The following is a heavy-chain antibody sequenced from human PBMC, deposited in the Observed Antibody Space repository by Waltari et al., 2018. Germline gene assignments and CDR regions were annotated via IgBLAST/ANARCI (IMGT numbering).Heavy chain of an antibody. Sequence: EVQLLEYGGGLVQPGGSLSISCAASGFTFNTSAMSWVRKAPGKGLEGVSAINGRNGGTYYADSVKGRFTISSDNSRNTLYLQMNSLRAEDTAVYFCTRGQSGNSAYAFAMWGQATMVTVSP. CDR2: INGRNGGT. CDR1: GFTFNTSA. V-gene: IGHV3-23*01. J-gene: IGHJ3*02. D-gene: IGHD5-12*01. CDR3: TRGQSGNSAYAFAM.